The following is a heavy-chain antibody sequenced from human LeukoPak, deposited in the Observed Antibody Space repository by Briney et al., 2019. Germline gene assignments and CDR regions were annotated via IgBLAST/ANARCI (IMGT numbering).Heavy chain of an antibody. J-gene: IGHJ6*03. V-gene: IGHV3-74*01. CDR1: GFTFSSHW. CDR3: ASDYYYYYLGV. CDR2: INSDGSVT. Sequence: GGSLRLSCAASGFTFSSHWMHWVRQVPGKGPVWVSRINSDGSVTSYADSVKGRFTISRDNAKNTLFLQMNSLRAEDTAVYFSASDYYYYYLGVWGKGTTVTVSS.